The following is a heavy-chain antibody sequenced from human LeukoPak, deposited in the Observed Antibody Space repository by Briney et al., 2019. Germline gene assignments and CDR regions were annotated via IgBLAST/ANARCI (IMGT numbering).Heavy chain of an antibody. CDR2: INSDGSST. V-gene: IGHV3-74*01. CDR1: GFTFSSHW. Sequence: GGSLRLSCAASGFTFSSHWMHWVRQAPGKGLVWVSRINSDGSSTSYADSVKGRFTISRDNAKNTLYLQMNSLRAEDTAVYYCARDNGYYDFWSGDNWFDPWGQGTLVTVSS. D-gene: IGHD3-3*01. CDR3: ARDNGYYDFWSGDNWFDP. J-gene: IGHJ5*02.